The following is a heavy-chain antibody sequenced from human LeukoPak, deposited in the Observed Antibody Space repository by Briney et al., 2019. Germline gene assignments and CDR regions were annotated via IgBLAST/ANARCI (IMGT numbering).Heavy chain of an antibody. D-gene: IGHD6-13*01. CDR3: ARRAGEYSDSWYTWFDP. CDR1: DGSISSSSYY. CDR2: IYYSGST. J-gene: IGHJ5*02. Sequence: SETLSLTCTVSDGSISSSSYYWGWIRQPPGKGLEWIGSIYYSGSTYYNPSLKSRVTISVDTSKNQFFLKLSSVTAADTAVYFCARRAGEYSDSWYTWFDPWGQGTLVTVSS. V-gene: IGHV4-39*01.